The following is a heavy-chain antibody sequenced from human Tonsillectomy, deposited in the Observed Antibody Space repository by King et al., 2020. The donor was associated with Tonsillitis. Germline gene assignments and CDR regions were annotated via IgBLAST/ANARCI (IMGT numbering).Heavy chain of an antibody. D-gene: IGHD5-12*01. J-gene: IGHJ4*02. Sequence: KLQGRVTMTADTSTSTAFMELRSLRSDDTALYYCARARSWLRSTYFDYWGQGTLVTVSS. V-gene: IGHV1-18*01. CDR3: ARARSWLRSTYFDY.